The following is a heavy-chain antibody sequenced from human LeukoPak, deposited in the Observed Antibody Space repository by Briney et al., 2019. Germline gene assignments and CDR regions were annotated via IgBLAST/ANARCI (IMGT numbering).Heavy chain of an antibody. J-gene: IGHJ4*02. D-gene: IGHD4-23*01. CDR2: IHQDGSGK. V-gene: IGHV3-7*01. CDR1: GFTFSSYW. Sequence: PGGSLRLSCAASGFTFSSYWMTWVRQAPGKGLEWVANIHQDGSGKYYVDSVKGRFTISRDNAKNSLYLQMNSLRAEDTAVYYCARDPDYGGSGFFGDSWGQGTLVIVSS. CDR3: ARDPDYGGSGFFGDS.